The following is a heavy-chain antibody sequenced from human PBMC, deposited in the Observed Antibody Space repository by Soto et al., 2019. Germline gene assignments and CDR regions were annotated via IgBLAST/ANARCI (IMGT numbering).Heavy chain of an antibody. V-gene: IGHV3-30*18. J-gene: IGHJ6*02. D-gene: IGHD3-22*01. CDR2: ISYDGSNK. CDR1: GFTFSSYG. Sequence: GALRLSCAASGFTFSSYGMHWVRQAPGKGLEWVAVISYDGSNKYYADSVKGRFTISRDNSKNTLYLQMNSLRAEDTAVYYCAKEFLSSGYYYVGYYYYDGMDVWGQGTTVTVSS. CDR3: AKEFLSSGYYYVGYYYYDGMDV.